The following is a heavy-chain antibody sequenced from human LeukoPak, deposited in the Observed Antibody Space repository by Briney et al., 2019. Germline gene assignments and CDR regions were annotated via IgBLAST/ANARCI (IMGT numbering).Heavy chain of an antibody. CDR2: IYPGDSRT. CDR1: GYSFTSCW. Sequence: GESLKISCKGSGYSFTSCWIGWVRQTPGKGLECMGVIYPGDSRTRYNPSFEGQVTISADKSITTAYLQWSSLKASDTAIYYCACREFYSPWPGPWGQGILVTVSS. D-gene: IGHD5-18*01. CDR3: ACREFYSPWPGP. V-gene: IGHV5-51*01. J-gene: IGHJ5*02.